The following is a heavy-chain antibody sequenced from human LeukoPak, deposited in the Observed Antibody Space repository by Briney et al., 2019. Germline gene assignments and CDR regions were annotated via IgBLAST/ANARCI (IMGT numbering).Heavy chain of an antibody. J-gene: IGHJ4*02. CDR1: GFTFSSYS. Sequence: GGSLRLSCAASGFTFSSYSMNWVRQAPGKGLEWVSSISSSSSYIYYADSVKGRFTISRDNAKNSLYLQMNSLRAEDTAMYYCAREGYYYDSSGYYDYWGQGTLVTVSS. CDR2: ISSSSSYI. D-gene: IGHD3-22*01. V-gene: IGHV3-21*01. CDR3: AREGYYYDSSGYYDY.